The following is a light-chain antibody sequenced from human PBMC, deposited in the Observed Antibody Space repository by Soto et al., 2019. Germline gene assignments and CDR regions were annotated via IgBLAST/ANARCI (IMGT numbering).Light chain of an antibody. J-gene: IGKJ5*01. Sequence: EIVLTQSPGTLSLSPGERATLSCRASQSVSSSYLAWYQQKPGQAPRLLIYGASSRSTGIPDRFSGSGSRTDFTLTISRQEPEDYAVYYCQQYGSSPLTFGQGTRLEIK. V-gene: IGKV3-20*01. CDR3: QQYGSSPLT. CDR2: GAS. CDR1: QSVSSSY.